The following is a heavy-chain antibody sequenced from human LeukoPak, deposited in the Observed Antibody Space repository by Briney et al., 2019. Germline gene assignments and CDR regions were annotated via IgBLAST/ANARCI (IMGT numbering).Heavy chain of an antibody. CDR2: INPSGGST. V-gene: IGHV1-46*01. J-gene: IGHJ4*02. CDR1: VYTFTSYY. D-gene: IGHD3-22*01. Sequence: ASVKVSCKASVYTFTSYYMHWVRQAPGQGLEWMGIINPSGGSTSYAQKFQGRVTMTRDTSTSTVYMELSSLRSEDTAVYYCARDGPGAYDSSGYSPFDYWGQGTLVTVSS. CDR3: ARDGPGAYDSSGYSPFDY.